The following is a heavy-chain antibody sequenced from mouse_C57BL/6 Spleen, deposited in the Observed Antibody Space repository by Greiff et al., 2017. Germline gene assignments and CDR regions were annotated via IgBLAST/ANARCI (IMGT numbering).Heavy chain of an antibody. J-gene: IGHJ3*01. CDR1: GYSITSGYY. D-gene: IGHD4-1*01. CDR2: ISYDGSN. V-gene: IGHV3-6*01. Sequence: EVKLVESGPGLVKPSQSLSLTCSVTGYSITSGYYWNWIRQFPGNKLEWMGYISYDGSNNYNPSLKNRISITRDTSKNQFFLKLNSVTTEDTATYYCARGGTGTSWFAYWGQGTLVTVSA. CDR3: ARGGTGTSWFAY.